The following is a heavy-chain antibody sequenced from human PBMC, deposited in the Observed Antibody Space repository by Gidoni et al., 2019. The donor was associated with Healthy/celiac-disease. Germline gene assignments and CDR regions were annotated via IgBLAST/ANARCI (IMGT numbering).Heavy chain of an antibody. V-gene: IGHV3-23*01. CDR1: GFTFISYA. CDR2: ISGSGGST. D-gene: IGHD3-3*01. CDR3: ASTGGRTIFGVVINPYYYGMDV. J-gene: IGHJ6*02. Sequence: EVQLLESGGGLVQPGGSLRLSCAASGFTFISYAMSWVRQAPGKGLAWVSAISGSGGSTYYADSVKGRFTISRDNSKNTLYLQMNSLRAEDTAVYYWASTGGRTIFGVVINPYYYGMDVWGQGTTVTVSS.